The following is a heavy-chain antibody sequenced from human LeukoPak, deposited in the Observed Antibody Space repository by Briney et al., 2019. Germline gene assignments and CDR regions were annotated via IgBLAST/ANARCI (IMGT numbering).Heavy chain of an antibody. CDR3: ARGRDPEGTAMVTDGAFDI. V-gene: IGHV4-30-4*08. J-gene: IGHJ3*02. CDR2: IYYSGST. CDR1: GGSISSGDYY. D-gene: IGHD5-18*01. Sequence: PSQTLSLTCIVSGGSISSGDYYWSWIRQPPGKGLEWIGYIYYSGSTYYNPSLKSRVTISVDTSKNQFSLKLSSVTAADTAVYYCARGRDPEGTAMVTDGAFDIWGQGTMVTVSS.